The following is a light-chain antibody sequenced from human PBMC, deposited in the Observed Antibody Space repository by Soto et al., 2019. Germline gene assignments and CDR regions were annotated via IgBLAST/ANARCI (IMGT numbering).Light chain of an antibody. CDR2: GAS. V-gene: IGKV3-15*01. Sequence: EIVMTQSPATLSVSPGERATLSCRASQSVSSNLAWYQQTPGQAPRLLIYGASTRATGIPARFSGSGSGTEFTLTISSLQSEYFAVYYCQQYNNWGTFGQGTKVEIK. CDR1: QSVSSN. J-gene: IGKJ1*01. CDR3: QQYNNWGT.